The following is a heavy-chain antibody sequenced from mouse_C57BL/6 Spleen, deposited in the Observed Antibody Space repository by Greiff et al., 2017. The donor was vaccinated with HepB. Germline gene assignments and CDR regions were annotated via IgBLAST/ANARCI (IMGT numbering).Heavy chain of an antibody. CDR2: INPNNGGT. CDR3: ARERELLLGYFDV. CDR1: GYTFTDYN. Sequence: VQLQQSGPELVKPGASVKMSCKASGYTFTDYNMHWVKQSHGKSLEWIGYINPNNGGTSYNQKFKGKATLTVNKSSSTAYMELRSLTSEDSAVYYCARERELLLGYFDVWGTGTTVTVSS. V-gene: IGHV1-22*01. J-gene: IGHJ1*03. D-gene: IGHD1-1*01.